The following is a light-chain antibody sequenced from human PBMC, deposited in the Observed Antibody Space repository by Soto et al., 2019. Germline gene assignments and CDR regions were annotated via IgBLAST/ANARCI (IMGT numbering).Light chain of an antibody. CDR1: SSDVGGYNY. Sequence: QRASRSRAYIPSITVSLTKTSSDVGGYNYVSWYQHHPGKAPELIIFDVSNRPSGVSNPFSGSKSGNTASLTISGLQPEDEADYYCSSYTTSNTRQIVFGTGTKVTVL. V-gene: IGLV2-14*03. CDR3: SSYTTSNTRQIV. J-gene: IGLJ1*01. CDR2: DVS.